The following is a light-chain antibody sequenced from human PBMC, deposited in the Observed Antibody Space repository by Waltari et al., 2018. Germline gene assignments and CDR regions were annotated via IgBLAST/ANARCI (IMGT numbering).Light chain of an antibody. CDR2: DVT. CDR3: CSYADSGTLV. Sequence: QSVLTQPASVSGSPGQSVTISCTGTSSDIGRYNYVSWYQQRPATAPQLLIYDVTIRPSGVSNRFSGSKSDNTASLTISGLQAEDEDSYYCCSYADSGTLVFGGGTKLTVL. V-gene: IGLV2-14*01. CDR1: SSDIGRYNY. J-gene: IGLJ3*02.